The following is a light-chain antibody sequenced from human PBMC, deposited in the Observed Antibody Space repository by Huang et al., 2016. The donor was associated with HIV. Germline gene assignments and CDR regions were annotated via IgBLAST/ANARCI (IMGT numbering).Light chain of an antibody. J-gene: IGKJ3*01. V-gene: IGKV3-15*01. CDR1: QSVSSN. Sequence: EIVMTQSPATLFVSPGERATLSCRASQSVSSNLAWYQQKPGQAPRLLIYGASTRATCIPARFSGSGSGTEFTLTISSLQSEDFAVYYCQQYNNWPPELFTFGPGTKVDIK. CDR3: QQYNNWPPELFT. CDR2: GAS.